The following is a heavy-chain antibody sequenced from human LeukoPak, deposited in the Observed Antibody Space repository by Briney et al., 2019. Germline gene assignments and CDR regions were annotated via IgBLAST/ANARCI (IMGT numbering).Heavy chain of an antibody. D-gene: IGHD2-2*01. CDR1: RYTFTSYD. V-gene: IGHV1-8*01. CDR3: ASLFCSTTSCSYNWFDP. J-gene: IGHJ5*02. Sequence: ASVTVSCKASRYTFTSYDLHWVRQANGQGLEWMGWMNPNSGNAGYAQKFQGRVTMTRNTSISTAYMELSSLRSEDTAVYYCASLFCSTTSCSYNWFDPWGQGTLVTVSS. CDR2: MNPNSGNA.